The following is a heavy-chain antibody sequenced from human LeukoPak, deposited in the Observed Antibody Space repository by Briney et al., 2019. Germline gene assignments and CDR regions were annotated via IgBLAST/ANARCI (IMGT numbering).Heavy chain of an antibody. D-gene: IGHD1-26*01. CDR3: IAQYKHGLEGATAFAS. V-gene: IGHV3-9*01. Sequence: GRSLRLSCAASGFTFGGHGMHWVRQAPGKGLEWVWSISWNSVRIGDAASVKRRFTISRDNGRNILYLQLYSLTPEETPLHSCIAQYKHGLEGATAFASWGRGPLVTVSS. CDR1: GFTFGGHG. J-gene: IGHJ4*02. CDR2: ISWNSVRI.